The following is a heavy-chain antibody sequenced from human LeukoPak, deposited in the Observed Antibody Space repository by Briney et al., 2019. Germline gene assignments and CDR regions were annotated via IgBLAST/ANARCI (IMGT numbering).Heavy chain of an antibody. CDR1: GFTFSSYA. D-gene: IGHD3-3*01. CDR2: ISYDGSNK. J-gene: IGHJ4*02. V-gene: IGHV3-30-3*01. Sequence: GGSLRLSCAASGFTFSSYAMHWVRQAPGKGLGWVAVISYDGSNKYYADSVKGRFSISRDNSKNTLYLQMNSLRAEDTAVYYCARSNYDFWSGYRNYFDYWGQGTLVTVSS. CDR3: ARSNYDFWSGYRNYFDY.